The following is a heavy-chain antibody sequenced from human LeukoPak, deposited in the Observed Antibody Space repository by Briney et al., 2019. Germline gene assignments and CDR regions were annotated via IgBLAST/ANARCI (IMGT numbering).Heavy chain of an antibody. J-gene: IGHJ6*02. V-gene: IGHV3-30-3*01. Sequence: PGGSLRLSCAASGFTFSGYPIHWVRQAPGKGLEWVAVISYDGSNKYYADSVKGRFTISRDNSKNTLYLQMNSLRAEDTAVYYCAREQYGIYYYYYGMDVWGQGTTVTVSS. D-gene: IGHD4-17*01. CDR3: AREQYGIYYYYYGMDV. CDR2: ISYDGSNK. CDR1: GFTFSGYP.